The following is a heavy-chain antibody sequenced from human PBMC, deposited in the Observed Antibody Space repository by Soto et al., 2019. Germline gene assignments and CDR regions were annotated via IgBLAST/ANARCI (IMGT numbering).Heavy chain of an antibody. V-gene: IGHV3-23*01. D-gene: IGHD2-2*01. CDR3: ARVPDLDYCSRTSCLYYFDY. CDR1: GFTFSRYV. Sequence: EVQLLESGGGLVQPGGSLRLSCVASGFTFSRYVMSWVRQAPGKGLEWVSTINNNGDSTYYADSVKGRFTISRDNSKTSLYLQMTSLRAEDTAVYYCARVPDLDYCSRTSCLYYFDYWGQGALVTVSS. CDR2: INNNGDST. J-gene: IGHJ4*02.